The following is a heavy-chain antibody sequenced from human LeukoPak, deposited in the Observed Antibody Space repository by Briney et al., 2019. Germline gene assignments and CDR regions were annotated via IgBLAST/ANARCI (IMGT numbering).Heavy chain of an antibody. J-gene: IGHJ5*02. CDR2: ISAYNGNT. CDR3: AREYHYYDSSGYYNWFDP. D-gene: IGHD3-22*01. Sequence: ASVKVSCKASGYTFTSYGISWVRQAPGQGLEWMGWISAYNGNTNYAQKLQGRVTMTTDTSTSTAYMELRSLRSDDTAVYYCAREYHYYDSSGYYNWFDPWAREPWSPSPQ. V-gene: IGHV1-18*01. CDR1: GYTFTSYG.